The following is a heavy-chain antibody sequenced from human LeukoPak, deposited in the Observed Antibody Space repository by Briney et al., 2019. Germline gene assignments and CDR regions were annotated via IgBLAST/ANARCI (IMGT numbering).Heavy chain of an antibody. CDR2: IKEDGSEK. CDR1: GFTFSSYW. J-gene: IGHJ1*01. CDR3: AKGPYSSGWYQYFQH. D-gene: IGHD6-19*01. Sequence: GGSLRLSCAASGFTFSSYWMSWVRQAPGKGLEWVANIKEDGSEKYYVDSVKGRFTISRDNAKNSLYLQMNSLRAEDTALYYCAKGPYSSGWYQYFQHWGQGTLVTVSS. V-gene: IGHV3-7*03.